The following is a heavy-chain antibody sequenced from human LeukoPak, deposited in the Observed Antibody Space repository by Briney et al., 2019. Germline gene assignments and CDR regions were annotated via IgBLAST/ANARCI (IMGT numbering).Heavy chain of an antibody. D-gene: IGHD3-9*01. CDR1: GFTFSDYY. Sequence: PGGSLRLSCAASGFTFSDYYMSWIRQAPGKGLEWVAVISYDGSNKYYADSVKGRFTISRDNSKNTLYLQMNSLRAEDTAVYYCARDGGHYDILTGYYYYYYGMDVWGQGTTVTVSS. CDR3: ARDGGHYDILTGYYYYYYGMDV. CDR2: ISYDGSNK. V-gene: IGHV3-30*03. J-gene: IGHJ6*02.